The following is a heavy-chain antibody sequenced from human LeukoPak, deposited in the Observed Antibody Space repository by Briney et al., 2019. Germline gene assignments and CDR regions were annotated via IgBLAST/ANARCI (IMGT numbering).Heavy chain of an antibody. CDR1: GFTFSSYW. D-gene: IGHD6-19*01. V-gene: IGHV3-48*04. CDR2: ISSSGSTI. CDR3: ARGWQVAGFDY. J-gene: IGHJ4*02. Sequence: GGSLRLSCAASGFTFSSYWMSWVRQAPGKGLEWVSYISSSGSTIYYADSVKGRFTISRDNAKNSLYLQMNSLRAEDTAVYYCARGWQVAGFDYWGQGTLVTVSS.